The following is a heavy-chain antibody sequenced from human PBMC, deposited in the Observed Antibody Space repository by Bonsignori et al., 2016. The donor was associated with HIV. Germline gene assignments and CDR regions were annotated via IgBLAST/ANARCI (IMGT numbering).Heavy chain of an antibody. CDR2: INHSGST. CDR3: ARVSDDYGDYPFDY. Sequence: SETLSLTCAVYGGSFSGYYWSWIRQPPGKGLEWIGEINHSGSTNYNPSLKSRVTISVDTSKNQFSLKLSSVTAADTAVYYCARVSDDYGDYPFDYWGQGTLVTVSS. D-gene: IGHD4-17*01. V-gene: IGHV4-34*01. J-gene: IGHJ4*02. CDR1: GGSFSGYY.